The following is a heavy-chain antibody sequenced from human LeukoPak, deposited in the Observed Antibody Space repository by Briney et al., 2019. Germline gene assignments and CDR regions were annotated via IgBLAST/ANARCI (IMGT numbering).Heavy chain of an antibody. CDR1: GGSISSGDYY. Sequence: PSETLSLTCTVSGGSISSGDYYWSWIRQPPGKGLEWIGYIYYSGSTYYNPSLKSRVTISVDTSKNQFSLKLSSVTAADTAAYYCARGGSQEYSYGSFDYWGQGTLVTVSS. V-gene: IGHV4-30-4*08. CDR3: ARGGSQEYSYGSFDY. CDR2: IYYSGST. D-gene: IGHD5-18*01. J-gene: IGHJ4*02.